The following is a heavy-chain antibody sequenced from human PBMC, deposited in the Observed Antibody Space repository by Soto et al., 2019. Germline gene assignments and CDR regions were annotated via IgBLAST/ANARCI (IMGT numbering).Heavy chain of an antibody. CDR3: AGGRFLNPYCSSTSCARDDAFDI. D-gene: IGHD2-2*01. V-gene: IGHV1-69*01. CDR2: IIPIFGTA. Sequence: QVQLVQSGAEVKKPGSSVKVSCKASGGTFSSYAISWVRQAPGQGLEWMGGIIPIFGTANYEQKFQGRVTITADESTITAYMELSSLRSEETAVYYCAGGRFLNPYCSSTSCARDDAFDIWGQGTMVTVSS. CDR1: GGTFSSYA. J-gene: IGHJ3*02.